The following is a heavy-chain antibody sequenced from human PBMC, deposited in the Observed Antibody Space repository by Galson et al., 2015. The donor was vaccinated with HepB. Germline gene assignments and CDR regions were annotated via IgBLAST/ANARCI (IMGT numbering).Heavy chain of an antibody. J-gene: IGHJ6*02. CDR3: ARARGYSYGYGMDV. CDR1: GFTFSSYS. Sequence: SLRLSCAASGFTFSSYSMNWVRQAPGKGLEWVSYISSSSSTIYYADSVKGRFTISRDNSKNTLYLQMNSLRAEDTAVYYCARARGYSYGYGMDVWGQGTTVTVSS. D-gene: IGHD5-18*01. CDR2: ISSSSSTI. V-gene: IGHV3-48*01.